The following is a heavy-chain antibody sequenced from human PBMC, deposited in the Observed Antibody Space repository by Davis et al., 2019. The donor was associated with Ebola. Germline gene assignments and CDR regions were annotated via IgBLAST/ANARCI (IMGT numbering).Heavy chain of an antibody. V-gene: IGHV3-74*01. D-gene: IGHD3-22*01. J-gene: IGHJ4*02. CDR2: ISPDGSAT. Sequence: GESLKISCAASGFSFSNYWIHWVRQAPGKGPVWVSRISPDGSATGYADSVKGRFTISRDNAKNTLYLQMNSLRAEDTAVYYCARDFDRVRTWGQGTLVTVFS. CDR1: GFSFSNYW. CDR3: ARDFDRVRT.